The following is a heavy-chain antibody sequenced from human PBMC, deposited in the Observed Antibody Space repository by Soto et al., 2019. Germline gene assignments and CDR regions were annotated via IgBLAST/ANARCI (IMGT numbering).Heavy chain of an antibody. J-gene: IGHJ4*02. V-gene: IGHV3-21*01. CDR1: GFTFSSYS. D-gene: IGHD6-13*01. Sequence: EVQLVESGGGLVKPGGSLRLSCAASGFTFSSYSMNWVRQAPGKGLEWVSSISSSSSYIYYADSVKGRFTISRDNAKNSLYLQMNSLRAEDTAVYYCARDYFCGRSWYYFDYWGQGTLVTVSS. CDR3: ARDYFCGRSWYYFDY. CDR2: ISSSSSYI.